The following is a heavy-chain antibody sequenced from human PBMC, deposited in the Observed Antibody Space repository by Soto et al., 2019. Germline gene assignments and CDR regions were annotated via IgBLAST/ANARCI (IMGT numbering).Heavy chain of an antibody. V-gene: IGHV1-3*01. CDR1: GYTFTSYG. Sequence: ASVKVSCKASGYTFTSYGINWVRQAPGRGLEWMGWIDPGNGNTKYSQQFQGRVIIDRDTSASTAYMELSSLRPEDTAVYYCARGGYFDSSNYLAYWGLGTLVTVSS. J-gene: IGHJ4*02. CDR3: ARGGYFDSSNYLAY. D-gene: IGHD3-22*01. CDR2: IDPGNGNT.